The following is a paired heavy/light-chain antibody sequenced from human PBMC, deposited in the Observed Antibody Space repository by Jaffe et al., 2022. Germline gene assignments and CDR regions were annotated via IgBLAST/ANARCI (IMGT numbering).Light chain of an antibody. CDR2: EVT. V-gene: IGLV2-8*01. CDR3: SSYAGSNNVV. J-gene: IGLJ2*01. CDR1: SSDVGGYNF. Sequence: QSALTQPPSASGSPGQSVTISCTGTSSDVGGYNFVSWYQQLPGKAPKLMIYEVTKRPSGVPDRFSGSKSGNTASLTVSGLQAEDEADYYCSSYAGSNNVVFGGGTKVTVL.
Heavy chain of an antibody. CDR3: AKDRYSWSYGAFDI. D-gene: IGHD5-18*01. Sequence: EVQLLESGGGLVQPGGSLRLSCAASGFTFSNLAMSWVRQAPGKGLEWVSDISDSGGSTHYAVSVKGRFTISRDNSKNTLYLQMNSLRVEDTAVYYCAKDRYSWSYGAFDIWGQGTVVTVSS. CDR1: GFTFSNLA. V-gene: IGHV3-23*01. CDR2: ISDSGGST. J-gene: IGHJ3*02.